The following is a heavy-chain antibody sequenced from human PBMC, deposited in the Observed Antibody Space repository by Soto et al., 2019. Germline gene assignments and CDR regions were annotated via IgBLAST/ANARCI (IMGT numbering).Heavy chain of an antibody. CDR1: GYPFIKYG. CDR3: ATAYDTGFDP. D-gene: IGHD3-9*01. Sequence: QLQLVQSAAEVKKPGASVRVSCKAYGYPFIKYGISWIRQAPEQGLEWMGWIKVDSGYTNYAQKFQGRVTMTADTSSDTAFRELRSLRLYDTAVYFCATAYDTGFDPWGQGTLVSVSS. V-gene: IGHV1-18*04. J-gene: IGHJ5*02. CDR2: IKVDSGYT.